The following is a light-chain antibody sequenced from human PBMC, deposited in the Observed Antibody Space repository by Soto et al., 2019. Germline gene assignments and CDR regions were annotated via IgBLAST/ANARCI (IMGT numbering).Light chain of an antibody. CDR1: QSVSSY. Sequence: EIVLTQSPATLSLSPGERATLSCRASQSVSSYLAWYQQKPGQAPRLLTYDASNRATGIPARFSGSGSGTDFTLTISSLEPEDFAVYYCQQRSNWPRLTFGGGTKVDIK. CDR2: DAS. J-gene: IGKJ4*01. V-gene: IGKV3-11*01. CDR3: QQRSNWPRLT.